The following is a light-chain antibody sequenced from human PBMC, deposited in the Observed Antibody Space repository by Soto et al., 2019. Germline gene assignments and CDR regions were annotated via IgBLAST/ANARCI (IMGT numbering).Light chain of an antibody. V-gene: IGLV2-8*01. CDR2: EVS. CDR3: LSYADTAYV. J-gene: IGLJ1*01. Sequence: QSALTQPPSASGSPGQSVTISCAGTSSDVGGYNYVSWYQQYPGKVPKLMIYEVSERPSGVPDRFSGSKSGNTAFLTVSGLQAEDEAEYYCLSYADTAYVFGTGNKVTVL. CDR1: SSDVGGYNY.